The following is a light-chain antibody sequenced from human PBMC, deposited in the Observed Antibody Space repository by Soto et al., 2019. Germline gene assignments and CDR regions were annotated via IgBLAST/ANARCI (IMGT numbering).Light chain of an antibody. CDR2: KAS. J-gene: IGKJ5*01. V-gene: IGKV1-5*03. CDR3: QHYNSYPLT. Sequence: DIQMTQSPSTLSGSVGDRVTITCRACQTISSWLAWYQQKPGKAPKLLIYKASTLKSGVPSRFSGSGSGTEFTLTISSLQPDDFATYYCQHYNSYPLTFGQGTRLENK. CDR1: QTISSW.